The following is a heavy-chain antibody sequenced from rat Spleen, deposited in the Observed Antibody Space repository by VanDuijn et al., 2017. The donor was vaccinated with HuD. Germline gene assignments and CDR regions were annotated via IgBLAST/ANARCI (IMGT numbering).Heavy chain of an antibody. J-gene: IGHJ2*01. Sequence: EVQLVESGGGLVQPGRSLKLSCVASGFTFSSYWMYWIRQAPGKGLEWISSINTDGGSTYYRDSVKGRFTISRDNAESTLYLQMDSLRSEDTASYYCARQWYYFDYWGQGVMVTVSS. CDR2: INTDGGST. CDR3: ARQWYYFDY. V-gene: IGHV5-58*01. D-gene: IGHD1-1*01. CDR1: GFTFSSYW.